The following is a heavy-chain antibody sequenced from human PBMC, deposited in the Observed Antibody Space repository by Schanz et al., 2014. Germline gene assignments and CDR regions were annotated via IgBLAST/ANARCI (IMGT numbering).Heavy chain of an antibody. J-gene: IGHJ3*02. Sequence: QVQLVQSGSELKKPGSSVKVSCKATGDTFDNFVISWVRQAPGQGPEWIGRFMPFLGITNLAQKFQDRVTMTADKATSTAYMELSGLRSEDTAMYYCARDRWNYEGGIFDIWGQGPMVTVSS. D-gene: IGHD1-7*01. CDR1: GDTFDNFV. CDR3: ARDRWNYEGGIFDI. V-gene: IGHV1-69*09. CDR2: FMPFLGIT.